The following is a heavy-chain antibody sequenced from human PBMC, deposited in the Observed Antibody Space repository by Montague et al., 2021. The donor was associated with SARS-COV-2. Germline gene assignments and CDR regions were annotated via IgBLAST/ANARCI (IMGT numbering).Heavy chain of an antibody. Sequence: SETLSLTCTVSGGSITNDDWSWIRQPPGKGLEWIVNIFNNGNIDYNPSLRSRVLISVYTSKSQFSLKVTSVTAADTAAYYCARYYERSLDVWGQGTTVTVSS. V-gene: IGHV4-59*08. D-gene: IGHD3-16*01. CDR3: ARYYERSLDV. J-gene: IGHJ6*02. CDR1: GGSITNDD. CDR2: IFNNGNI.